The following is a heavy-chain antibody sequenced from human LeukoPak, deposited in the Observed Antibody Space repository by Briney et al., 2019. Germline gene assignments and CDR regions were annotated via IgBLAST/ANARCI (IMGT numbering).Heavy chain of an antibody. D-gene: IGHD6-13*01. CDR2: ISGSGGST. CDR1: GFTLSRYA. CDR3: AKAGSSSWLPRTAYQYFDY. Sequence: GGSLRLSCAASGFTLSRYAMSWVRQAPGKGLEWVSAISGSGGSTYYADSVKVRFTISRDNSKNPLYLQMNSLRAEDTAVYYCAKAGSSSWLPRTAYQYFDYWDQGTLVTVSS. J-gene: IGHJ4*02. V-gene: IGHV3-23*01.